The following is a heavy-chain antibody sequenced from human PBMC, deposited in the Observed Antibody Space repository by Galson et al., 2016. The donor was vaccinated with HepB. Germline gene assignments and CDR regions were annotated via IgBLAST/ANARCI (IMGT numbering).Heavy chain of an antibody. Sequence: SLRLSCAASGSTFSHYGMHWVRQAPGKGLEWVAVIWYERGKEYYTSSVKGRFTISSDNSKNTLYLEMNTLRVEDTAVYFCARGSSSRSIYYYYYYTMDVWGQGTTVTVSS. J-gene: IGHJ6*02. CDR3: ARGSSSRSIYYYYYYTMDV. D-gene: IGHD6-6*01. CDR2: IWYERGKE. CDR1: GSTFSHYG. V-gene: IGHV3-33*01.